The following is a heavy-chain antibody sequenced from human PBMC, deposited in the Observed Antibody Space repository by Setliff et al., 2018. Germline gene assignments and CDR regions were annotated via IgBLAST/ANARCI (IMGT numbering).Heavy chain of an antibody. CDR2: ISGSGDGDKT. Sequence: GASVKVSCKASGFTFKTYSFSWIRQAPGQGLEWVSAISGSGDGDKTHYADSAKGRFTISRDNSKNTVSLQMNSLRPEDTAVYYCARDGPLYDNFWNAPGYMDVWGKGTTVTVSS. V-gene: IGHV3-23*01. J-gene: IGHJ6*03. D-gene: IGHD3-3*01. CDR3: ARDGPLYDNFWNAPGYMDV. CDR1: GFTFKTYS.